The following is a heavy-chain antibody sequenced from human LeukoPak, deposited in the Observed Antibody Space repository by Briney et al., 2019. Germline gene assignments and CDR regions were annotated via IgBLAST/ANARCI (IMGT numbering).Heavy chain of an antibody. CDR3: ARLADCSETSCRSFDY. J-gene: IGHJ4*02. CDR1: GYAFVGYY. CDR2: MNPNSGGT. Sequence: PVKVSCKASGYAFVGYYIHWVRQDPGQRLECMGWMNPNSGGTNYAHDCQGRVTMTRDTSVSTAYMELSSLRSGDTAVYYGARLADCSETSCRSFDYWGQGTLVTVSS. D-gene: IGHD2-2*01. V-gene: IGHV1-2*02.